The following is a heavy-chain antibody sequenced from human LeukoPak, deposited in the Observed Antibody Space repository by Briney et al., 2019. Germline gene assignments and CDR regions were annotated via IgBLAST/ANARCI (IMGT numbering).Heavy chain of an antibody. J-gene: IGHJ3*02. Sequence: GGSLRLSCAASGFAFSSYAMSWVRQAPGKGLEWVSAISGSGGSTYYADSVKGRFTISRDNSKNTLYLQMNSLRAEDTAVYYCAKKIGGDIVVVPAAIGNDAFDIWGQGTMVTVSS. V-gene: IGHV3-23*01. CDR3: AKKIGGDIVVVPAAIGNDAFDI. CDR1: GFAFSSYA. CDR2: ISGSGGST. D-gene: IGHD2-2*01.